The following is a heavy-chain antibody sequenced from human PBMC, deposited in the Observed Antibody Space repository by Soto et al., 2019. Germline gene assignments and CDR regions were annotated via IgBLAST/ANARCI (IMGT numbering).Heavy chain of an antibody. CDR3: GIGSPYYYDSSGYLVG. Sequence: QVQLVQSGAEVKKPGSSVKVSCKASGGTFSSYAISWVRQAPGQGLEWMGGIIPIFGTANYPQKFQGRVTITADESTSTAYMELSSLRSEDTAVYYCGIGSPYYYDSSGYLVGWGQGTLVTVSS. V-gene: IGHV1-69*01. CDR2: IIPIFGTA. CDR1: GGTFSSYA. J-gene: IGHJ4*02. D-gene: IGHD3-22*01.